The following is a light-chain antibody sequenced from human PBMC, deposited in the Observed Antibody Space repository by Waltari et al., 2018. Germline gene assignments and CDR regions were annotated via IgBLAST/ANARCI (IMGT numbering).Light chain of an antibody. CDR1: QSIGSS. CDR3: QQYNNWPPGT. J-gene: IGKJ1*01. CDR2: RAS. V-gene: IGKV3-15*01. Sequence: ETVVTQSPATLSMSPGERATLSCRTSQSIGSSLAWYQQRPGQAPRLLIYRASTRATGIPDRFSGSGSETEFTLTISILQSEDIAVYYCQQYNNWPPGTFGQGTKVEI.